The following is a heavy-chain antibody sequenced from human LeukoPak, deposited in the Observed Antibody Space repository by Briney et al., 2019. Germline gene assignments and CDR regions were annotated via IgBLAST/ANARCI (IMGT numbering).Heavy chain of an antibody. CDR2: IRSKAYGGTT. V-gene: IGHV3-49*04. J-gene: IGHJ6*03. CDR3: TRDKLWFGHYYYMDV. CDR1: GFTVSSNY. Sequence: GGSLRLSCAASGFTVSSNYMSWVRQAPGKGLEWVGFIRSKAYGGTTEYAASVKGRFTISRDDSKSIAYLQMNSLKTEDTAVYYCTRDKLWFGHYYYMDVWGKGTTVTVSS. D-gene: IGHD3-10*01.